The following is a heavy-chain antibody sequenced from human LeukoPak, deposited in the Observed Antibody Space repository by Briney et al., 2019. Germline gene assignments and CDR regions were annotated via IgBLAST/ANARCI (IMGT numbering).Heavy chain of an antibody. CDR1: GFSFSNGW. V-gene: IGHV3-15*01. J-gene: IGHJ3*02. CDR2: IKMKTDGGTT. CDR3: TTDHDAFDI. Sequence: PGGSLRLSCAASGFSFSNGWMSWVGQAPGKGLEWVGRIKMKTDGGTTDYAAPVKGRFTISRDDSKNTLYLQMNSLKTEDTAVYYCTTDHDAFDIWGQGTMVTVSS.